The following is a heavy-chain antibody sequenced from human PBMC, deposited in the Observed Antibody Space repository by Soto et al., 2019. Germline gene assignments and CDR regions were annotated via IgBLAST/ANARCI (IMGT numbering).Heavy chain of an antibody. CDR1: GFTVSSNY. D-gene: IGHD5-18*01. J-gene: IGHJ4*02. CDR3: ARQRGYSYGPPDY. CDR2: IYSGGST. Sequence: PGGSLRLSCAASGFTVSSNYMSWVRQAPGKGLEWVSVIYSGGSTYYADSVKGRFTISRDNSKNTLYLQMNSLRAEDTAVYYCARQRGYSYGPPDYWGQGTLVTVSS. V-gene: IGHV3-53*01.